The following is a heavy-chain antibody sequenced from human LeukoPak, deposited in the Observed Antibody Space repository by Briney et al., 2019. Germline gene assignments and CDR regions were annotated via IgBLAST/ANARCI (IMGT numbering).Heavy chain of an antibody. CDR1: GFTVSSNY. CDR3: ARYSSGYYAFDY. V-gene: IGHV3-66*01. J-gene: IGHJ4*02. CDR2: IYSGGST. Sequence: PGGSLRLSCAASGFTVSSNYMSWVRQAPGKGLEWVSVIYSGGSTYYADSVKGRFTISRDNSKNTLYLQMNSLRAGDTAVYYCARYSSGYYAFDYWGQGTLVTVSS. D-gene: IGHD3-22*01.